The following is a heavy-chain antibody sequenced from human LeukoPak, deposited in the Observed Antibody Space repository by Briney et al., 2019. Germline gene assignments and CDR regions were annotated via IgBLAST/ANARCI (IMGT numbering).Heavy chain of an antibody. D-gene: IGHD4-17*01. CDR3: AKDLTVTSDTFDY. Sequence: GGSLRLSCAASGFSFSDYVMTWVRQAPGKGLEWVSSISANGGGTYYADSVKGRFTISRDNSKNTLYLQMNSLRAEDTAVYYCAKDLTVTSDTFDYWGQGTLVTVSS. CDR1: GFSFSDYV. V-gene: IGHV3-23*01. CDR2: ISANGGGT. J-gene: IGHJ4*02.